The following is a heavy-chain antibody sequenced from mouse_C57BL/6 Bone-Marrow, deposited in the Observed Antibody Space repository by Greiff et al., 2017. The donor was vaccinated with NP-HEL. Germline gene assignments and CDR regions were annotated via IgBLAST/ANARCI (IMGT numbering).Heavy chain of an antibody. J-gene: IGHJ4*01. D-gene: IGHD1-1*01. CDR3: AREEDYYGSKDAMDY. CDR2: IDPSDSYT. Sequence: QVQLKQPGAELVRPGTSVKLSCKASGYTFTSYWMHWVKQRPGQGLEWIGVIDPSDSYTNYNQKFKGKATLTVDTSSSTAYMQLSSLTSEDSAVYYCAREEDYYGSKDAMDYWGQGTSVTVSS. CDR1: GYTFTSYW. V-gene: IGHV1-59*01.